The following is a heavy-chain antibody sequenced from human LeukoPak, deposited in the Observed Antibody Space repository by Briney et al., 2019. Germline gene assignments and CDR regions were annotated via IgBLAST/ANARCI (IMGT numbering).Heavy chain of an antibody. D-gene: IGHD1-26*01. CDR3: ARVAVGATLEH. Sequence: ASVTVSCKASGYTFTIYYIHWVRQAPGQGLEWMGIINPSGGNTNYAQKFQGRVTMTRDTSTSTVYMELSSLRSEDTAVYFCARVAVGATLEHWGQGTLVTVSS. J-gene: IGHJ4*02. V-gene: IGHV1-46*01. CDR2: INPSGGNT. CDR1: GYTFTIYY.